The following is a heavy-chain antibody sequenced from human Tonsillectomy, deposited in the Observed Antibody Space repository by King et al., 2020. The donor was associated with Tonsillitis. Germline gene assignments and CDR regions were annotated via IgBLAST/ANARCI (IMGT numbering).Heavy chain of an antibody. CDR3: ARGGSYYGYYWADY. Sequence: VQLVQSGAEVKKPGSSVKVSCKAFGSTFTNHSISWVRQAPGQGLEWRGWIIPIFGAANYAQKFQGRVTITADESTSTAYMGLSSLRSEDTAVYYCARGGSYYGYYWADYWGQGTLVTVSS. J-gene: IGHJ4*02. D-gene: IGHD4-17*01. CDR2: IIPIFGAA. CDR1: GSTFTNHS. V-gene: IGHV1-69*01.